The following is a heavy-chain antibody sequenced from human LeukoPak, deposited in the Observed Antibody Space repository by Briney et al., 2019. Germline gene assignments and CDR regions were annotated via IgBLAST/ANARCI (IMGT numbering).Heavy chain of an antibody. CDR3: TRGLLGIDY. V-gene: IGHV3-74*01. D-gene: IGHD2-8*02. J-gene: IGHJ4*02. Sequence: GGSLRLSCAVSGFTFSSYWMHWVRQAPGKGLVWVSRIKSDGSRTDYADSVKGRFTISRDNAKNTLYLQMNSLRVEDNAVYYCTRGLLGIDYWGQGALVTVSS. CDR2: IKSDGSRT. CDR1: GFTFSSYW.